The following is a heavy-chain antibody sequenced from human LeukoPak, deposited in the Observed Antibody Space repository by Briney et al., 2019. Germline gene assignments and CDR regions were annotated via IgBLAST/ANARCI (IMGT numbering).Heavy chain of an antibody. D-gene: IGHD3-9*01. CDR3: ARVYYDILDYMDV. J-gene: IGHJ6*03. CDR2: ISSSSSYI. Sequence: KAGGSLRLSCAASGFTFSSYSMNWVRQAPGKGLEWVSSISSSSSYIYYADSVKGRFTISRDNAKNSLYLQMNSLRAEDTAVYYCARVYYDILDYMDVWGKGTAVTVSS. CDR1: GFTFSSYS. V-gene: IGHV3-21*01.